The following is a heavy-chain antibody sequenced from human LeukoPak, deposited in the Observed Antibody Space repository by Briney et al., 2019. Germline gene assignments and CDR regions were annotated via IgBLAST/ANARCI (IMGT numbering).Heavy chain of an antibody. CDR1: GGSISSSSYY. J-gene: IGHJ6*03. D-gene: IGHD3-10*01. CDR3: ARVMVRGRGYYYYYMDV. Sequence: SETLSLTCTVSGGSISSSSYYWGWIRQPPGKGLEWIGSIYYSGSTNYNPSLKSRVTISVDTSKNQFSLKLSSVTAADTAVYYCARVMVRGRGYYYYYMDVWGKGTTVTISS. CDR2: IYYSGST. V-gene: IGHV4-39*07.